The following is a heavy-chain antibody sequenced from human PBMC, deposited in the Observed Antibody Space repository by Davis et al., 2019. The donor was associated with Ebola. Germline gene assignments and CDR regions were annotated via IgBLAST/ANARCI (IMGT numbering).Heavy chain of an antibody. V-gene: IGHV3-23*01. Sequence: GESLKISCEVSGFTFSSYAMSWVRQAPGKGLQWVSGINDIGGNPQHADSVKGRFTISRDNSKNTLYLLMASLRPDDTAVYYCARDRGILRLVGDYYFDYWGQGTLVTVSS. J-gene: IGHJ4*02. CDR3: ARDRGILRLVGDYYFDY. D-gene: IGHD3-10*01. CDR1: GFTFSSYA. CDR2: INDIGGNP.